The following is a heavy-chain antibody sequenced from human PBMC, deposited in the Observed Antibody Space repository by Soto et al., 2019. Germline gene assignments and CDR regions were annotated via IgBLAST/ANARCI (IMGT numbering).Heavy chain of an antibody. CDR2: IYHSGST. CDR1: GGSISSGGPS. Sequence: QLQLQESGPGLVKPSQTLSLTCAVSGGSISSGGPSRSWSRQPPGKGLESIGYIYHSGSTYSTPSLTSRVTMAVGRSKNQFSLKLTSVTAADTAVYYCTTAPGPYWGQGTLVTVSS. CDR3: TTAPGPY. J-gene: IGHJ4*02. V-gene: IGHV4-30-2*01.